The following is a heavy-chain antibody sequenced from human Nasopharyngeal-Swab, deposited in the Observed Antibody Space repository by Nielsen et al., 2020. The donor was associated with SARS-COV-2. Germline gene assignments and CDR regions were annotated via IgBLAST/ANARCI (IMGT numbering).Heavy chain of an antibody. CDR2: SISSGST. V-gene: IGHV4-39*07. Sequence: SETLSLTCVVSGASISSRNNYWGRMRQCTGKGREWIGISISSGSTYNPSLKSRVTMSVDTSKNQFSLKLTSVTAGDTAVYYCARDESGDYLGLPFDHWGRGTLVTVSS. J-gene: IGHJ4*02. CDR1: GASISSRNNY. D-gene: IGHD4-17*01. CDR3: ARDESGDYLGLPFDH.